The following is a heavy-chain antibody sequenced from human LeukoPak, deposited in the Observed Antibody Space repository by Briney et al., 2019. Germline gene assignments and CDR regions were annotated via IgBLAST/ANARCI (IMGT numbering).Heavy chain of an antibody. CDR3: ARVRPTVAVAGIFWFDP. D-gene: IGHD6-19*01. Sequence: SETLSLTCTVSGGSISSYYWSWIRQPPGKGLEWIGYIYYSGSTNYNPSLKSRVAISVDTSKNQFSLKLSSVTAADTAVYYCARVRPTVAVAGIFWFDPGGQETLVTVPS. CDR1: GGSISSYY. V-gene: IGHV4-59*01. CDR2: IYYSGST. J-gene: IGHJ5*02.